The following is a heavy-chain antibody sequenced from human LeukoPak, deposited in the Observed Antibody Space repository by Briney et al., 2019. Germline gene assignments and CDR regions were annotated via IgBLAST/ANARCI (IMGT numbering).Heavy chain of an antibody. CDR3: ARGRGYYYGSGRSPNWFDP. CDR1: GVSFSGYY. CDR2: INHSGST. D-gene: IGHD3-10*01. V-gene: IGHV4-34*01. J-gene: IGHJ5*02. Sequence: PSETLSLTCAVYGVSFSGYYWSWLRQPPRKGLEWVGEINHSGSTNYNPSLKSRVTISVDTSNNQFSLKLSSVAAADTAVYYCARGRGYYYGSGRSPNWFDPWGQGTLVTGSS.